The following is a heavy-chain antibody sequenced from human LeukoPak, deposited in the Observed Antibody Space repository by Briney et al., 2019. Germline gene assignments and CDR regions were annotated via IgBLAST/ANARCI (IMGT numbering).Heavy chain of an antibody. CDR3: ARVRDGYSYGKPFFDY. CDR2: ISSSSSYI. J-gene: IGHJ4*02. Sequence: GGSLRLSCAASGFTFDDYAMHWVRQAPGKGLEWVSSISSSSSYIYYADSVKGRFTISRDNAKNSLYLQMNSLRAEDTAVYYCARVRDGYSYGKPFFDYWGQGILVTVSS. V-gene: IGHV3-21*01. CDR1: GFTFDDYA. D-gene: IGHD5-18*01.